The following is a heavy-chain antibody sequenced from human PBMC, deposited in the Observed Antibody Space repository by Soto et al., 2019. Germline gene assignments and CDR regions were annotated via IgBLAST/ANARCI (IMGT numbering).Heavy chain of an antibody. D-gene: IGHD4-4*01. CDR2: ITGAGGST. J-gene: IGHJ6*02. CDR1: GFTFNNYG. CDR3: AKGHSDSFGNYHYFGMDV. V-gene: IGHV3-23*01. Sequence: QLLESGGGLVQPGGSLRLSCAASGFTFNNYGMSWVRQAPGKGLEWIGAITGAGGSTYNADSVKGRFSISRDNSKKTVYLQLDSLRVEDTAVYYCAKGHSDSFGNYHYFGMDVWGQGTTVTVSS.